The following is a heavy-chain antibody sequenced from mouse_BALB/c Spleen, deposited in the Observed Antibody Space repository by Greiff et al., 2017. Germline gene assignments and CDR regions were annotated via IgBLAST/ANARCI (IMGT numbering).Heavy chain of an antibody. V-gene: IGHV5-17*02. D-gene: IGHD2-4*01. Sequence: EVKLVESGGGLVQPGGSRKLSCAASGFTFSSFGMHWVRQAPEKGLEWVAYISSGSSTIYYADTVKGRFTISRDNPKNTLFLQMTSLSSEDTAMYYCARDYPYYFDYWGQGTTLTVSS. CDR2: ISSGSSTI. CDR3: ARDYPYYFDY. J-gene: IGHJ2*01. CDR1: GFTFSSFG.